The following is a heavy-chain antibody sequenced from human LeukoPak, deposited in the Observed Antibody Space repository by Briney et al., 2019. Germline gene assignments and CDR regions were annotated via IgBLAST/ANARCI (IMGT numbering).Heavy chain of an antibody. CDR1: GGSISSYY. CDR2: IYYSGST. J-gene: IGHJ6*03. D-gene: IGHD4-17*01. CDR3: ARKGRRATVTAGYYYYMDV. Sequence: SETLSLTCTVSGGSISSYYWSWIRQPPGKGLEWLGYIYYSGSTNYNPSLKSRVTISVDPSKNQFSLKLSSVTAADTAIYYCARKGRRATVTAGYYYYMDVWGKGTTVTVSS. V-gene: IGHV4-59*12.